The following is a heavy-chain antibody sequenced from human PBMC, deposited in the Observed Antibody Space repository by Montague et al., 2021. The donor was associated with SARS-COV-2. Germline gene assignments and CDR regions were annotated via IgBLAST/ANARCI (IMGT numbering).Heavy chain of an antibody. CDR3: ARDFYYYMDV. V-gene: IGHV3-7*01. J-gene: IGHJ6*03. CDR1: GFTFSTNL. Sequence: SLRLSCAASGFTFSTNLMSWVRQAPGKGQEWVANIKQDGSDKFYVDSVKGRFTLSTDNAKNSVYLQVDGLRPEDTAVYYCARDFYYYMDVWGKGTTVTVSS. CDR2: IKQDGSDK.